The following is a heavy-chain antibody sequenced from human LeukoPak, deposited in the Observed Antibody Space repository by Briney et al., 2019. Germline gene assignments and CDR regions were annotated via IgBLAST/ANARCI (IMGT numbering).Heavy chain of an antibody. V-gene: IGHV1-18*01. Sequence: ASVKVSCKASGYTFTSYGISWVRQAPGQGLEWMGWISAYNGNTNYAQKFQGRVTMTRDTSISTAYMELSRLRSDDTAVYYCARTLRRDGYKDEDYWGQGTLVTVSS. CDR3: ARTLRRDGYKDEDY. CDR1: GYTFTSYG. J-gene: IGHJ4*02. CDR2: ISAYNGNT. D-gene: IGHD5-24*01.